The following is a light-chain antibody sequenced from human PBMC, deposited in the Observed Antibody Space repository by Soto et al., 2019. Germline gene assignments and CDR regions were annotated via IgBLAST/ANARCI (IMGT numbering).Light chain of an antibody. Sequence: QSVLTQPASVSGSPGPSITISCTGTSSDVGGYNYVSWYQQHPGTAPKLMISEVSNRPSGVSNRFSGSKSGNTASLTITGLQAEDEADYYCSTYTSSSAFYVFGTGTKVTVL. V-gene: IGLV2-14*01. CDR2: EVS. J-gene: IGLJ1*01. CDR3: STYTSSSAFYV. CDR1: SSDVGGYNY.